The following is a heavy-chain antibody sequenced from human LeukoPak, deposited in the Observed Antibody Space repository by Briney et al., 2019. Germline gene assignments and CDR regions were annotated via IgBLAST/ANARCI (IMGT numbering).Heavy chain of an antibody. D-gene: IGHD2-2*01. J-gene: IGHJ5*02. V-gene: IGHV4-39*01. Sequence: SETLSLTCTVSGDSIISSNYYWVWIRQPPGKGLEWIGTIYYSGSTFYSPSLKSRITISVDTSKNQFSLKLSSVTAADTAVYYCARLLVPGWFDPWGQGTLVTVSS. CDR3: ARLLVPGWFDP. CDR2: IYYSGST. CDR1: GDSIISSNYY.